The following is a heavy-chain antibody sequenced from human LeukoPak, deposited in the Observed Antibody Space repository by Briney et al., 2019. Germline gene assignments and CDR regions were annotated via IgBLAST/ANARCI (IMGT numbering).Heavy chain of an antibody. D-gene: IGHD3-22*01. V-gene: IGHV3-53*01. CDR2: IYSGGNT. CDR1: GFTISSYW. J-gene: IGHJ4*02. Sequence: GGSLRLSCAASGFTISSYWMSWVRQAPGKGLEWVSVIYSGGNTYTADSVKGRFTISRDNSKNTLYLQMNNLRAEDTAVYYCASLVTTLDYWGQGTLVTVSS. CDR3: ASLVTTLDY.